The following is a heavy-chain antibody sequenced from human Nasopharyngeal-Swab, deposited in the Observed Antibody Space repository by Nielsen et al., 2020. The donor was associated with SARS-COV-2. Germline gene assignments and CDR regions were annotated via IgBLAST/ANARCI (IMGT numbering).Heavy chain of an antibody. CDR2: TYYRSKWYN. V-gene: IGHV6-1*01. Sequence: SQTLSLTCAISGDRVSSNSAAWNWIRQSPSRGLEWLGRTYYRSKWYNDYAVSVKSRITINPDTSKNQFSLQLNSVTPEDTAVYYCARGSRGPGYSSSWLNYYYYYGMDVWGQGTTVTVSS. CDR1: GDRVSSNSAA. J-gene: IGHJ6*02. D-gene: IGHD6-13*01. CDR3: ARGSRGPGYSSSWLNYYYYYGMDV.